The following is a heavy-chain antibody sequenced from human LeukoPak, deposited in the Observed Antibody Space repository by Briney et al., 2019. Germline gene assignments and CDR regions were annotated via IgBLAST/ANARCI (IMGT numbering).Heavy chain of an antibody. D-gene: IGHD6-6*01. V-gene: IGHV4-34*01. CDR3: ARVIEYSSSSAPFDY. J-gene: IGHJ4*02. CDR2: INHSGST. CDR1: GGSFSGYY. Sequence: TSSETLSLTCAVCGGSFSGYYWSWIRQPPGKGLEWIGEINHSGSTNYNPSLKSRVTISVDTSKNQFSLKLSSVTAADTAVYYCARVIEYSSSSAPFDYWGQGTLVTVSS.